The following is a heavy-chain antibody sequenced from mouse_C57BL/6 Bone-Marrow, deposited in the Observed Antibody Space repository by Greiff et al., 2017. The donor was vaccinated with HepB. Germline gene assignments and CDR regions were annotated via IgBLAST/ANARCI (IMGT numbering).Heavy chain of an antibody. D-gene: IGHD1-1*01. CDR1: GYTFTDHT. J-gene: IGHJ4*01. CDR2: IYPRDGST. V-gene: IGHV1-78*01. CDR3: ARESLVITTVVAKGGAMDY. Sequence: QVQLQQSDAELVKPGASVKISCKVSGYTFTDHTIHWMKQRPEQGLEWIGYIYPRDGSTKYNEKFKGKATLTADKSSSTAYMQLNSLTSEDSAVYFCARESLVITTVVAKGGAMDYWGQGTSVTVSS.